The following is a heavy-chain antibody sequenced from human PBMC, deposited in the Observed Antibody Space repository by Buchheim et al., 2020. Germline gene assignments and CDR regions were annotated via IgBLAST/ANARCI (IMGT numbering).Heavy chain of an antibody. CDR3: ARDTVTTDYYYYGMDV. V-gene: IGHV3-48*03. Sequence: EVQLVESGGGLVQPGGSLRLSCAASGFTFSSYEMNWVRQAPGKGLEWVSYISSSGSTIYYADSVKGRFTISRDNAKNPLYLQMNSLRAEDTAVYYCARDTVTTDYYYYGMDVWGQGTT. D-gene: IGHD4-17*01. CDR2: ISSSGSTI. J-gene: IGHJ6*02. CDR1: GFTFSSYE.